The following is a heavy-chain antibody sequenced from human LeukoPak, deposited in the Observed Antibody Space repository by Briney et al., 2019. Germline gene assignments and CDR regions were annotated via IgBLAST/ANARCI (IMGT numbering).Heavy chain of an antibody. CDR3: SREWGNANDLRPDY. V-gene: IGHV3-49*03. J-gene: IGHJ4*02. D-gene: IGHD1-1*01. CDR1: GFTFREFA. Sequence: GGSLRLSCTSSGFTFREFAVSWFRQAPGKGLEWIGFIRSSIYGGTPKAAASVKGRFISSRDDSKGVAYLRMNSLKTEDTAVYYCSREWGNANDLRPDYWGQGTLVTVSS. CDR2: IRSSIYGGTP.